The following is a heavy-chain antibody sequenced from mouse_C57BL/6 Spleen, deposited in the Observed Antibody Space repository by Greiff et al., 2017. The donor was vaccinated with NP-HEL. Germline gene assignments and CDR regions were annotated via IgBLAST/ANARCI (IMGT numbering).Heavy chain of an antibody. J-gene: IGHJ3*01. CDR3: SRARWGFAY. Sequence: VQLQQPGAELVRPGSSVKLSCKASGYTFTSYWMDWVKQRPGQGLEWIGNIYPSDSETHYNQKFKDKATLTVDKSSSAAYMQLSSLTSEDSAVYECSRARWGFAYWGQGTLVTVSA. CDR1: GYTFTSYW. D-gene: IGHD1-1*02. CDR2: IYPSDSET. V-gene: IGHV1-61*01.